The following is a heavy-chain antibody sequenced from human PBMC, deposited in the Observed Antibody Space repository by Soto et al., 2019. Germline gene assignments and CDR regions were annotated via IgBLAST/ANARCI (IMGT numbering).Heavy chain of an antibody. Sequence: EVQLVESGGGLVQPGVSLRLSCAASGFTFSSYWMHWVRQAPGKGLVWVSRIYTDGSRTNYADSVKGRFTISRDNAKNTLYLQINSLRAEDTAVYYCARGLMHLYGMDVWGQGTTVTVSS. D-gene: IGHD3-16*01. CDR2: IYTDGSRT. V-gene: IGHV3-74*01. CDR1: GFTFSSYW. J-gene: IGHJ6*02. CDR3: ARGLMHLYGMDV.